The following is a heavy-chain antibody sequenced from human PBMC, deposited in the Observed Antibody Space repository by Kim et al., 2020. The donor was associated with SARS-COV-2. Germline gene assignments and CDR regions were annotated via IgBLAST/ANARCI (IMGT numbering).Heavy chain of an antibody. V-gene: IGHV3-30*03. Sequence: GGSLRLSCAASGFIFSHYGMNWVRRAPGKGLEWVAFISFNGMKKYQAESLNGRFAVSRDDSQRKVYLELNTQRDEDTAVDYCARGNYYDILTAAFDHWGQGTPVTVSS. CDR3: ARGNYYDILTAAFDH. CDR2: ISFNGMKK. CDR1: GFIFSHYG. J-gene: IGHJ5*02. D-gene: IGHD3-9*01.